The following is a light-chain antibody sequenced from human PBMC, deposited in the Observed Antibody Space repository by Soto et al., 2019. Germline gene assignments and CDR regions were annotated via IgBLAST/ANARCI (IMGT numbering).Light chain of an antibody. CDR3: QKYNNAPRT. CDR2: AAS. Sequence: DIQMTQSPSSLSASVGDRVTMTCRASQGISNYLAWYQQKPGKVPKLLIYAASTLQSGVPSRFSGSGSGTDFTLTISSLQPEDVATYYCQKYNNAPRTFGQGTKVEIK. J-gene: IGKJ1*01. V-gene: IGKV1-27*01. CDR1: QGISNY.